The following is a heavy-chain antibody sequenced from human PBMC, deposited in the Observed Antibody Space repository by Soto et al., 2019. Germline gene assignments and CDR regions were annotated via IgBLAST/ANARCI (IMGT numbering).Heavy chain of an antibody. Sequence: EVLLVESGGGLVQPGGSLRLSCAASGFTFSSYSMNWVRQAPGKGLEWVSYISSSSSTIYYADSVKGRFTISRDNAKNSLYLQMNSLRAEDTAVYYCARANYYGSPGDFDYWGQGTLVTVSS. CDR3: ARANYYGSPGDFDY. J-gene: IGHJ4*02. D-gene: IGHD3-10*01. V-gene: IGHV3-48*01. CDR1: GFTFSSYS. CDR2: ISSSSSTI.